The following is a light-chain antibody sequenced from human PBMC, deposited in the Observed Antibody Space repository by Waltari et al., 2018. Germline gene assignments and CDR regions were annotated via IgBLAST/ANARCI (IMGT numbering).Light chain of an antibody. CDR3: STWDISLNSHV. Sequence: QAGLTQLASVSMGLRQTDTLTCTGKSNNFGNQGAAWLHKHQGRPPKLLSYRNNNRPSGISERFSASRSGNTASLTITGLQPEDEADYYCSTWDISLNSHVFGTGTKVTVL. CDR1: SNNFGNQG. CDR2: RNN. J-gene: IGLJ1*01. V-gene: IGLV10-54*04.